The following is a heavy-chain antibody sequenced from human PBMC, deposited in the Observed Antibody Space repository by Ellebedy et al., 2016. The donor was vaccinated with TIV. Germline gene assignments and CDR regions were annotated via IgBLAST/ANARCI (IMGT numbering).Heavy chain of an antibody. J-gene: IGHJ6*02. CDR2: ISPYNGDT. D-gene: IGHD2-15*01. Sequence: ASVKVSXXASGYSFDIYGINWVRQSPGQGLEWMGWISPYNGDTNYAQKFQDRVTLTRDASTTTAYLELRSLRSDDTAVYYCARGYCSGGSCHHYGMDVWGQGTTVTVSS. CDR3: ARGYCSGGSCHHYGMDV. CDR1: GYSFDIYG. V-gene: IGHV1-18*01.